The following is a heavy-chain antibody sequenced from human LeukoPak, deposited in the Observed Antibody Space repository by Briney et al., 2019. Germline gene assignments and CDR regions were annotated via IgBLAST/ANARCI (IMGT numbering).Heavy chain of an antibody. V-gene: IGHV3-66*01. CDR1: GFTVSSNY. J-gene: IGHJ4*02. Sequence: GGSLRLSCAASGFTVSSNYMSWVRQAPGKGLEWVSVIYSGGTTYYAASVKGRFTISRDNSTNALYLQMNSLRAEDTAVYYCARVDYGDYGFDYWGQGTLVTVSS. CDR2: IYSGGTT. D-gene: IGHD4-17*01. CDR3: ARVDYGDYGFDY.